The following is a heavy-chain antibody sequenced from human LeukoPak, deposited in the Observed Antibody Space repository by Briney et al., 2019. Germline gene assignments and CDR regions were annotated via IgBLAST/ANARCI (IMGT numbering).Heavy chain of an antibody. CDR1: GYTFTSYY. CDR2: INPSGGST. Sequence: ASVKVSCKASGYTFTSYYMHLVRQAPGQGLEWMGIINPSGGSTSYAQKFQGRVTMTRDTSTSTVYMELSSLRSEDTAVYYCALLLVGPVTAIRYWGQGTLVTVSS. V-gene: IGHV1-46*03. J-gene: IGHJ4*02. D-gene: IGHD2-2*01. CDR3: ALLLVGPVTAIRY.